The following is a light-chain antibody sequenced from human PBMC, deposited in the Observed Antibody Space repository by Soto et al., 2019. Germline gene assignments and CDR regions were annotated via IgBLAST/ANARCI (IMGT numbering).Light chain of an antibody. V-gene: IGKV1-39*01. Sequence: DIQMTQSPSSLSASVGDRVTITCRASQSISSYLNGYQQKPGKAPKLLIYAASSLQSGVPSRFSGSGSGTDFTLTIRSLQPEDFATYYGQQSYSTPITFGHGTRLEIK. CDR2: AAS. J-gene: IGKJ5*01. CDR1: QSISSY. CDR3: QQSYSTPIT.